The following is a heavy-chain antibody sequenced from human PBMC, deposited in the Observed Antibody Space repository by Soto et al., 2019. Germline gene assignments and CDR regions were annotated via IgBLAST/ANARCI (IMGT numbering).Heavy chain of an antibody. CDR1: GFTFSSYW. CDR3: ARAAQSLYCSGGSCYQSPLWFDP. V-gene: IGHV3-7*05. D-gene: IGHD2-15*01. Sequence: GGSLRLSCAASGFTFSSYWMSWVRQAPGKGLEWVANIKQDGSEKYYVDSVKGRFTISRDNAKNSLYLQMNSLRAEDTAVYYCARAAQSLYCSGGSCYQSPLWFDPWGQGTLVTVSS. CDR2: IKQDGSEK. J-gene: IGHJ5*02.